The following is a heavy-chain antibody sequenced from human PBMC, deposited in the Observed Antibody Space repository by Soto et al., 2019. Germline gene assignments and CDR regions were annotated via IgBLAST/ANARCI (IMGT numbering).Heavy chain of an antibody. CDR3: AGIYSYGPYYYYGMDV. CDR1: GYTFTSYD. CDR2: MNPNSGNT. J-gene: IGHJ6*02. Sequence: ASVKVSCKASGYTFTSYDINWVRQAAGQGLEWMGWMNPNSGNTGYAQKFQGRVTMTRNTSISTAYMELSSLRSEDTAVYYCAGIYSYGPYYYYGMDVWGQGTTVTVSS. V-gene: IGHV1-8*01. D-gene: IGHD5-18*01.